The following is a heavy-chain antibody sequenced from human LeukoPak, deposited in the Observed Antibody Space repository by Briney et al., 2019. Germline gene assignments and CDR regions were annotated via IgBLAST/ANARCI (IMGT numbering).Heavy chain of an antibody. CDR2: INHSGST. J-gene: IGHJ4*02. CDR3: ARGEYDYVWGSYRHEMNFDY. Sequence: SETLSLTCAVYGGSFSGYYWSWISQPPGKGLEWIGEINHSGSTNYNPSLKSRVTISVDTSKNQFSLKLSSVTAADTAVYYCARGEYDYVWGSYRHEMNFDYWGQGTLVTVSS. CDR1: GGSFSGYY. V-gene: IGHV4-34*01. D-gene: IGHD3-16*02.